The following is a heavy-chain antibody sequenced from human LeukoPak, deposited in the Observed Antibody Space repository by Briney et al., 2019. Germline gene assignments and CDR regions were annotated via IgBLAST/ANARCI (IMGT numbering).Heavy chain of an antibody. D-gene: IGHD3-10*01. CDR3: AKDREVGYYYGSGSYGDLDY. CDR2: ISGSGGST. CDR1: GFTFSSYW. J-gene: IGHJ4*02. V-gene: IGHV3-23*01. Sequence: AGGSLRLSCAASGFTFSSYWMSWVRQAPGKGLEWVSAISGSGGSTYYADSVKGRFTISRDNSKNTLYLQMNSLRAEDTAVYYCAKDREVGYYYGSGSYGDLDYWGQGTLVTVSS.